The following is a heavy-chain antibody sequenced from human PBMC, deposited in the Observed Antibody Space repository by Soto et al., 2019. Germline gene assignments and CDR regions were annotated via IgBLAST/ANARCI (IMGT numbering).Heavy chain of an antibody. Sequence: PGGSLRLSCAASGFTFSNAWMSWVRQAPGKGLEWVGRIKSKTDGGTTDYAAPVKGRFTISRDDSKSTLYLQMNSLKTEDTAVYYCTPYYYGSGSYYGNWFDPWGQGTLVTVSS. J-gene: IGHJ5*02. D-gene: IGHD3-10*01. V-gene: IGHV3-15*01. CDR2: IKSKTDGGTT. CDR1: GFTFSNAW. CDR3: TPYYYGSGSYYGNWFDP.